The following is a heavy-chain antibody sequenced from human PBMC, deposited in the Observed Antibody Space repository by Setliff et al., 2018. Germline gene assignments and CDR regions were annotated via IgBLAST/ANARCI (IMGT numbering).Heavy chain of an antibody. J-gene: IGHJ6*01. Sequence: ASVKVSCKTSCYTFSNYGVSWVRQAPGQGLEWMGWISGYDGNTKHAQNLHGRVTMTTDTSTTTAYMELRSLRSDDTAVYYCARERIYDGLNYNGMDVWGQGTTVTSPQ. CDR3: ARERIYDGLNYNGMDV. CDR2: ISGYDGNT. D-gene: IGHD3-3*01. V-gene: IGHV1-18*01. CDR1: CYTFSNYG.